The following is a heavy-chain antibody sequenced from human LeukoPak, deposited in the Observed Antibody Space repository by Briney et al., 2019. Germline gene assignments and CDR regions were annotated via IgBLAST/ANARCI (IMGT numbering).Heavy chain of an antibody. J-gene: IGHJ4*02. D-gene: IGHD2-2*01. CDR1: GYTFTSYG. CDR3: AKLGYCSSTSCYAPDY. CDR2: ISAYNGNT. V-gene: IGHV1-18*01. Sequence: GASVKVSCKASGYTFTSYGISWVRQAPGQGLEWMGWISAYNGNTNYAQKLQGRVTMTTDTSTSTAYMELRSLRSDDTAVYYCAKLGYCSSTSCYAPDYWGQGTLVTASS.